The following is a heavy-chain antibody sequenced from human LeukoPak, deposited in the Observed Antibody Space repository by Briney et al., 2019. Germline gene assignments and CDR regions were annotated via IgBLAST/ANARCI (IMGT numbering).Heavy chain of an antibody. J-gene: IGHJ5*02. CDR3: ARLLWFGEFPSWFDP. CDR1: GYSFTSYW. Sequence: GESLKISCKGSGYSFTSYWIGWVRQMPGKGLEWMGIIYPGDSDTRYSPSFQGQVTISADKSISTTYLQWSSLKASDTAMYYCARLLWFGEFPSWFDPWGQGTLVIVSS. D-gene: IGHD3-10*01. CDR2: IYPGDSDT. V-gene: IGHV5-51*01.